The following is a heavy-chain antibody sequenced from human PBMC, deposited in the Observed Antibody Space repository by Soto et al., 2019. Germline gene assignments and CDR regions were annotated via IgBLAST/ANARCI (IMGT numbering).Heavy chain of an antibody. Sequence: QITLKESGPTLVKPTQTLTLTCTFSGFSLSTSGVGVGWIRQPPGKALEWLALIYWDDDKRYSPSLKSRVTITKDTSKNQVVLTMTNMDPVDTATYYCAHSQLGYCISTSCSFHFDYWGQGTLVTVSS. CDR2: IYWDDDK. V-gene: IGHV2-5*02. J-gene: IGHJ4*02. CDR3: AHSQLGYCISTSCSFHFDY. D-gene: IGHD2-2*01. CDR1: GFSLSTSGVG.